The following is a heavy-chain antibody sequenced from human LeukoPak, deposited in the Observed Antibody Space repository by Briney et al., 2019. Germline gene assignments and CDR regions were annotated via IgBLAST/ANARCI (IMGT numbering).Heavy chain of an antibody. Sequence: PGGSLRLSCAASGFTVSSNYMSWVRQAPGKGLEWVSSISSSSSYIYYADSVKGRFTISRDNAKNSLYLQMNSLRAEDTAVYYCARDIDSSGYYENWGQGTLVTVSS. CDR1: GFTVSSNY. CDR2: ISSSSSYI. J-gene: IGHJ4*02. D-gene: IGHD3-22*01. V-gene: IGHV3-21*01. CDR3: ARDIDSSGYYEN.